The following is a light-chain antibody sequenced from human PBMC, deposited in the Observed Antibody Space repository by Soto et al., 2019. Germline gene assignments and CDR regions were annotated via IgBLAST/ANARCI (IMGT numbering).Light chain of an antibody. Sequence: ALTQSPGTLSSSPGERATLSCRASQSVSSNYLAWYQQKPGQAPRLLIYGASSRATGIPDRFSGSGSGTEFTLTISSLQPDDFATYYCQHYNSYSEAFGQGTKVDIK. CDR1: QSVSSNY. CDR2: GAS. CDR3: QHYNSYSEA. V-gene: IGKV3-20*01. J-gene: IGKJ1*01.